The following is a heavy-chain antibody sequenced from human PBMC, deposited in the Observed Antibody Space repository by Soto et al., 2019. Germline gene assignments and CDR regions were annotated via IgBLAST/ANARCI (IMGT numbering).Heavy chain of an antibody. D-gene: IGHD5-12*01. V-gene: IGHV3-9*01. J-gene: IGHJ4*01. Sequence: HPGGSLRLSCAASGFTFDDYAMHWVRQAPGKGLEWVSGISWNGGIIGYADSVKGRFTISRDNAKNSLYLQMNGLRSEDTALYYCAKSSVYDLGSDYLGQGTLFTVSS. CDR2: ISWNGGII. CDR3: AKSSVYDLGSDY. CDR1: GFTFDDYA.